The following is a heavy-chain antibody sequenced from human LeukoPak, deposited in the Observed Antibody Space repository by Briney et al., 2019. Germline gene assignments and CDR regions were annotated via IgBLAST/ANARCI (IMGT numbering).Heavy chain of an antibody. V-gene: IGHV4-59*01. J-gene: IGHJ4*02. CDR1: GGSISCYF. Sequence: SSETLSLTCTVSGGSISCYFWSWIRQPPGKGLGWIGYIYNSGSTNYNPSLKSRVTISVDTSKNQFSLKLSSVTAADTAVYYCARESYYGSGSYYIDYWGQGTLVTVSS. D-gene: IGHD3-10*01. CDR2: IYNSGST. CDR3: ARESYYGSGSYYIDY.